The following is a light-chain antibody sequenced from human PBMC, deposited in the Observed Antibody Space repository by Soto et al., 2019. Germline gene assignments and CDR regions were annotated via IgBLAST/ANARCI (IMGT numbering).Light chain of an antibody. CDR1: QSISNY. CDR3: QQTYTTPSIT. CDR2: AAS. J-gene: IGKJ5*01. V-gene: IGKV1-39*01. Sequence: DLQMTQSPSSLSASVGDRVTITCRASQSISNYLNWYQQKPGKAPKLLIYAASSLQSWVPSTFSGSGSGTDFTLTISSLQPEDFATYHCQQTYTTPSITFGQGTRLEIK.